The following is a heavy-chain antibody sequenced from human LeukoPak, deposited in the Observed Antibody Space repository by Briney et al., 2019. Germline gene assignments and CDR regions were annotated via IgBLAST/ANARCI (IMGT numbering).Heavy chain of an antibody. CDR2: INPNSGGT. CDR1: GYTFTGYY. J-gene: IGHJ5*02. CDR3: ARDFIAAAGTMEVYSNWFDP. V-gene: IGHV1-2*02. Sequence: ASVKVSCKASGYTFTGYYMHWVRQAPGQGLEWMGWINPNSGGTNYAQKFQGRVTMTRDTSISTAYMELSRLRSDDTAVYYCARDFIAAAGTMEVYSNWFDPWGQGTLVTVSS. D-gene: IGHD6-13*01.